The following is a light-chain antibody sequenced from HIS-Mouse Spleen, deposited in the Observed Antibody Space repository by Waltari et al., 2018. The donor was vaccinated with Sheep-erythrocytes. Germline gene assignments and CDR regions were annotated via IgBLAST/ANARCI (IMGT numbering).Light chain of an antibody. Sequence: MTQSPLSLSASVGDRVTITCRASQSISSYLNWYQQKPGKAPKLLIYAASSLQSGVPSRFSGSGSGTDFTLTISSLQPEDFATYYCQQSYSTPQFTFGPGTKVDIK. CDR3: QQSYSTPQFT. J-gene: IGKJ3*01. CDR1: QSISSY. V-gene: IGKV1-39*01. CDR2: AAS.